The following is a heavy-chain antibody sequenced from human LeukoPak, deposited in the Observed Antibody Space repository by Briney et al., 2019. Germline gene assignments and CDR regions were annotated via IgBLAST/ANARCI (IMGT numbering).Heavy chain of an antibody. CDR3: ARDPYTYYYDSSGASGYFDY. CDR1: GFTFSDYY. V-gene: IGHV3-11*04. J-gene: IGHJ4*02. CDR2: ISSSGSTI. Sequence: GGSLRLSCAASGFTFSDYYMSWIRQAPGKGLEWVSYISSSGSTIYYADSVKGRFTISRDNAKNSLYLQMNSLRAEDTAVYYCARDPYTYYYDSSGASGYFDYWGQGTLVTVSS. D-gene: IGHD3-22*01.